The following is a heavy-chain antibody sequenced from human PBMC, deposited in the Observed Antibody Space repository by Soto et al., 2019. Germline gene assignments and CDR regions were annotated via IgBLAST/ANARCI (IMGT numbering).Heavy chain of an antibody. CDR3: ATSPPRYRTGVDY. Sequence: GESLKISCKGSGYSSTSYWISWVRQMPGKGLEWMGRIDPSDSYTNYSPSFQGHVTISADKSISTAYLQWSSLKASDTAMYYCATSPPRYRTGVDYWGQGTLVTVSS. CDR1: GYSSTSYW. V-gene: IGHV5-10-1*01. CDR2: IDPSDSYT. D-gene: IGHD1-26*01. J-gene: IGHJ4*02.